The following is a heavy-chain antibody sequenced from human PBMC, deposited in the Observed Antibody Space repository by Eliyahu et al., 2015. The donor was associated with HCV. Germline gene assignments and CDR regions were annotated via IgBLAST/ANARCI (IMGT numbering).Heavy chain of an antibody. Sequence: DSVKGRFTISRDKSKNTVYLQMDSLRAEDTAVYYCARDSRVITLAKKTGFLDYWGQGTLVTVSS. V-gene: IGHV3-30*01. J-gene: IGHJ4*02. CDR3: ARDSRVITLAKKTGFLDY. D-gene: IGHD3-22*01.